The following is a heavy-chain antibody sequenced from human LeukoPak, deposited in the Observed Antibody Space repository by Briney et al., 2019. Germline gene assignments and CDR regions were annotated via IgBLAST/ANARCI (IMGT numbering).Heavy chain of an antibody. V-gene: IGHV3-21*01. CDR2: ISSSSSYI. J-gene: IGHJ4*02. CDR3: ARDLSDYGSGTYYFDY. Sequence: PGGFLRTSFAAPGFTLRSFSLNRGRQAPGKGRGWGSTISSSSSYIYYADSVKGRFTISRDNAKNSLYLQMNSLRAEDTAVYYCARDLSDYGSGTYYFDYWGQGTLVTVSS. CDR1: GFTLRSFS. D-gene: IGHD3-10*01.